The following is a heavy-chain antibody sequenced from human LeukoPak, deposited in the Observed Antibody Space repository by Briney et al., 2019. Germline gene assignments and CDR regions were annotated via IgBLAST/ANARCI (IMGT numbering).Heavy chain of an antibody. Sequence: GGSLRLSCAASGFTFSGCSMNWVRQAPGRGLEWLSYISSGSRTIFYGDSVKGRFIISRDNAKNSLYLLMNSLRADDTAVYYCARESITGDRDFDYWGQGTLITVSS. D-gene: IGHD7-27*01. V-gene: IGHV3-48*01. CDR3: ARESITGDRDFDY. CDR1: GFTFSGCS. CDR2: ISSGSRTI. J-gene: IGHJ4*02.